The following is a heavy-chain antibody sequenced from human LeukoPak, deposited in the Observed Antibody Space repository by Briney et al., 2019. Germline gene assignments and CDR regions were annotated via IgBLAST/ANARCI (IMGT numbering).Heavy chain of an antibody. D-gene: IGHD1-26*01. CDR3: AKEGASGSYYFDY. CDR1: GFTFDDYA. Sequence: QSGGSLRLSCAASGFTFDDYAMHWVRQAPGKGLEWVSLISWDGGSTYYADSVKGRFTISRDNSKNSLYLQMNSLRAEDTALYYCAKEGASGSYYFDYWGQGTLVTVSS. J-gene: IGHJ4*02. CDR2: ISWDGGST. V-gene: IGHV3-43D*03.